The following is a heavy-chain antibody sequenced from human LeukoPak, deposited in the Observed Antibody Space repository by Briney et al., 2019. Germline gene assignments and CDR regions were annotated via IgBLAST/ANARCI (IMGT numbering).Heavy chain of an antibody. CDR3: ARVGGSYGDYSYYYYMDV. CDR1: GYTFTGYY. Sequence: ASVKVSCKASGYTFTGYYMHWVRQAPGQGLEWMGIINPSGGSTSYAQKFQGGVTVTRDMSTSTVYMELSSLRSEDTAVYYCARVGGSYGDYSYYYYMDVWGKGTTVTVSS. CDR2: INPSGGST. J-gene: IGHJ6*03. V-gene: IGHV1-46*01. D-gene: IGHD4-17*01.